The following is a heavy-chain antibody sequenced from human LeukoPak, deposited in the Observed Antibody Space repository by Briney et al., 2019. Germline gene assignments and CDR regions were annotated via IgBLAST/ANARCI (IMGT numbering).Heavy chain of an antibody. Sequence: ASVKVSCKASRYTFTGYYMHWVRHAPGQGLEWMGWINPNRGGTNYAQKFQGRVTMTRDTPLSTAYMELSRLRSDDTAVYYGARELDYGDYDYWGQGTLVTVSS. CDR2: INPNRGGT. D-gene: IGHD4-17*01. CDR1: RYTFTGYY. CDR3: ARELDYGDYDY. J-gene: IGHJ4*02. V-gene: IGHV1-2*02.